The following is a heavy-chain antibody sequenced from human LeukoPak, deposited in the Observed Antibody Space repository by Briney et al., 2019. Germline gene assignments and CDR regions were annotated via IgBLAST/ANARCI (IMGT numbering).Heavy chain of an antibody. V-gene: IGHV4-39*01. CDR1: GGSISSSTYY. CDR2: IYYSGST. CDR3: RGHPYWFDS. J-gene: IGHJ5*01. Sequence: SETLSLTCNISGGSISSSTYYWGWIRQPPGKGLEWIASIYYSGSTYQNPSLQSRVTISKDTSKNQFSLDLKSVTATDTAVYCVRGHPYWFDSWGQGILLTVSS.